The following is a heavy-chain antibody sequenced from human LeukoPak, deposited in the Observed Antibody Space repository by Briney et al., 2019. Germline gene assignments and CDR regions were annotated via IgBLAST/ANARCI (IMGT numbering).Heavy chain of an antibody. D-gene: IGHD3-10*01. CDR3: ARRYYYGSGSPHAFDI. J-gene: IGHJ3*02. CDR1: GGSISSYY. Sequence: SETLSLTCTVSGGSISSYYWSWIRQPPGKGLEWIGYIYYSGSTNYNPSLKSRVTISVDTSKNQFSLKLSSVTAADTAVYYCARRYYYGSGSPHAFDIWGQGTMVTVSS. V-gene: IGHV4-59*08. CDR2: IYYSGST.